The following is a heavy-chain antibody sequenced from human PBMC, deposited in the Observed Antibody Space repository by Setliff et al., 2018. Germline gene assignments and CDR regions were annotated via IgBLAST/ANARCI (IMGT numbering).Heavy chain of an antibody. D-gene: IGHD2-21*02. V-gene: IGHV4-30-4*08. CDR2: IYSSGST. J-gene: IGHJ4*02. CDR3: ARDRGGDWIYYFDY. Sequence: SETLSLTCTVSGGSISSGDYYWSWIRQPPGKGLEWIGYIYSSGSTYYNPSLKSRVSISVDTSKNQFSLKLSSVTAADTAVYYCARDRGGDWIYYFDYWGQGTLVTVSS. CDR1: GGSISSGDYY.